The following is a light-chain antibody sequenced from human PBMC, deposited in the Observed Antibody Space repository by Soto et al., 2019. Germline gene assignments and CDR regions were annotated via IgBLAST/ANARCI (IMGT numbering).Light chain of an antibody. J-gene: IGKJ2*01. V-gene: IGKV3-20*01. CDR3: QQYGRSPYT. CDR2: GAS. Sequence: EIVLTQSPGSLYMSPGERATLSCRANQSVSSSYLAWYQQKPGQAPRLLIYGASSRATGIPDRFSGSGSGTDFTLTISRLEPEDFAVYYCQQYGRSPYTFGQGTKLEIK. CDR1: QSVSSSY.